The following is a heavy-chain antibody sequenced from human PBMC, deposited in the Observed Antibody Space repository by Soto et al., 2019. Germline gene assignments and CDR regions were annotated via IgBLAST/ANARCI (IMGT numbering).Heavy chain of an antibody. CDR1: GYSFTSYW. J-gene: IGHJ4*02. Sequence: GESLKISCKGSGYSFTSYWIGWVRQMPGKGLEWTGIIYPGDSDTRYSPSFQGQVTIPADMSISTAYLQWSSLKASDTAMYYCARGGLMIAPIVVVTSFDYWGQGTLVTVSS. V-gene: IGHV5-51*01. D-gene: IGHD3-22*01. CDR2: IYPGDSDT. CDR3: ARGGLMIAPIVVVTSFDY.